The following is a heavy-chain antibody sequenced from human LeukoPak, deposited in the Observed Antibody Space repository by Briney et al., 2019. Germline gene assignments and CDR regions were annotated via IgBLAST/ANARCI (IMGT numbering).Heavy chain of an antibody. CDR1: GGSISSSSYY. Sequence: SETLSLTCTVSGGSISSSSYYWGWIRQPPGKGLEWIVSIYYSGSTYYNPSLKSRVTISVDTSKNQFSLKLSSVTAADTAVYYCARRSVTTFRVGYYYYMDVWGKGTTVTVSS. V-gene: IGHV4-39*07. CDR2: IYYSGST. D-gene: IGHD4-11*01. J-gene: IGHJ6*03. CDR3: ARRSVTTFRVGYYYYMDV.